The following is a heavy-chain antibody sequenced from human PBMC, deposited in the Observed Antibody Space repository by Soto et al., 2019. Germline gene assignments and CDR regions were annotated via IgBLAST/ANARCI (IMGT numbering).Heavy chain of an antibody. J-gene: IGHJ4*01. D-gene: IGHD3-10*01. CDR2: VYPGDSDT. V-gene: IGHV5-51*01. CDR3: ARPSTSAPKEY. CDR1: GYRFTTYW. Sequence: GASLKFSCNGCGYRFTTYWIAWVRQMPGKGLEWVGVVYPGDSDTRYSPSFEGHVTISVDKSISTAFLQWNSLKASYNAIYFCARPSTSAPKEYWGQGTRVTVSP.